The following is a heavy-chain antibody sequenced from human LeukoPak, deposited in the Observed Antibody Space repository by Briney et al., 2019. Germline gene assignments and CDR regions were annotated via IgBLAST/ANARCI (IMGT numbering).Heavy chain of an antibody. CDR1: GFNFDAYA. CDR3: AKGGHSNSFNWFDA. Sequence: GGSLRLSCAASGFNFDAYAMHWVRQLPGKGLEWVSGIGWDSGGIVYADSVKGRFTISRDNAKNSLNLQMNSLRPEDTALYYCAKGGHSNSFNWFDAWGQGALVTVSS. J-gene: IGHJ5*02. D-gene: IGHD6-13*01. CDR2: IGWDSGGI. V-gene: IGHV3-9*01.